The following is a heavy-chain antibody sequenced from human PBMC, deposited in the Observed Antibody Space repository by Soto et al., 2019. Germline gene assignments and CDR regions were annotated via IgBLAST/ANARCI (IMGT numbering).Heavy chain of an antibody. D-gene: IGHD5-12*01. J-gene: IGHJ5*02. CDR1: GGSISSSSYY. CDR3: ATQEVGSSYVATFDP. Sequence: QLQLQESGPGLVKPSETLSLTCTVSGGSISSSSYYWGWIRQPPGKGLEWIGSIYYSGSTYYNPSRNRRVIISVYTSKNHFSLRGSSLTAADTAVYYCATQEVGSSYVATFDPWGQGSLVTVSS. CDR2: IYYSGST. V-gene: IGHV4-39*02.